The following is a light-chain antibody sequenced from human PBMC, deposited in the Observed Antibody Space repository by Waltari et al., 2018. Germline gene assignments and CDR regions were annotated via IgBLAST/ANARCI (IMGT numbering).Light chain of an antibody. CDR3: CSFAGGFTWV. CDR2: DVN. V-gene: IGLV2-11*01. Sequence: QSALTQPRSMSGSPGQAVTIPCSGTSSDVGGHNYVPWYQQHPGKAPKLVIYDVNNRPSGVPERFSGSKSGNTASLTISGLQSEDEADYYCCSFAGGFTWVFGEGTRLTVL. CDR1: SSDVGGHNY. J-gene: IGLJ3*02.